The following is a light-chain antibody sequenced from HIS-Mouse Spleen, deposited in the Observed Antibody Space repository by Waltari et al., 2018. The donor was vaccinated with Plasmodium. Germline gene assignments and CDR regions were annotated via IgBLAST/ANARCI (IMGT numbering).Light chain of an antibody. J-gene: IGLJ3*02. CDR2: KDS. CDR1: VLKQKS. CDR3: YSAADNNLV. Sequence: SYELTQPSSVSVSPGQTARITCSGDVLKQKSARWFQQKPGQAPVLVIYKDSERPSGIPERFSGSSAGTTVTLTISGAQVEDEADYYCYSAADNNLVFGGGTKLTVL. V-gene: IGLV3-27*01.